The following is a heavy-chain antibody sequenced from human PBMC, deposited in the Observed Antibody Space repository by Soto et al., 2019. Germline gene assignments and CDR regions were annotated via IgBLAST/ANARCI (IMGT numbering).Heavy chain of an antibody. J-gene: IGHJ4*02. V-gene: IGHV3-23*01. D-gene: IGHD2-2*01. CDR1: GFTFRTYD. CDR2: ISGTDGST. CDR3: AKRACSTASCSYFDY. Sequence: GGSLRLSCAASGFTFRTYDMSWVRQAPGKGLEWVSGISGTDGSTSYIDSVKGRFTISRDDSESTLYLQMNSLRAEDTAVYYCAKRACSTASCSYFDYWGQGTLVTVSS.